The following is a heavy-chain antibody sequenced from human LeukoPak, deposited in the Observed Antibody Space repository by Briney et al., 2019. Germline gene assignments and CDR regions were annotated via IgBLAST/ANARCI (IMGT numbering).Heavy chain of an antibody. J-gene: IGHJ4*02. V-gene: IGHV3-74*01. CDR3: ARGRLTSGWYYFDY. CDR1: GFTFGDYD. Sequence: GGSLRLSCAASGFTFGDYDMHWVRQAPGKGLVWVSRISTDGSSNTYADSVKGRFTISRDNAKNTLYLQMSSLRAEDTAVYYCARGRLTSGWYYFDYWGQGTLVTVSS. D-gene: IGHD6-19*01. CDR2: ISTDGSSN.